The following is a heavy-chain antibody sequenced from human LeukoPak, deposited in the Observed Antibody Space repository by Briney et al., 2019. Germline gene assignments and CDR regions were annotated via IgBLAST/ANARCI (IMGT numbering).Heavy chain of an antibody. V-gene: IGHV1-18*01. D-gene: IGHD2-2*01. CDR2: ISAYNGNT. CDR1: GYTFTSYG. J-gene: IGHJ3*02. Sequence: GASVKVSCKASGYTFTSYGISWVRQAPGQGLGWMGWISAYNGNTNYAQKLQGRVTMTTDTSTSTAYMELRSLRSDDTAVYYCAREKKVPAHDAFDIWGQGTMVTVSS. CDR3: AREKKVPAHDAFDI.